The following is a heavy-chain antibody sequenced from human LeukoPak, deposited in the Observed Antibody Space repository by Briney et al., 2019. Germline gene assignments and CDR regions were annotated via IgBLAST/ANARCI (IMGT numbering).Heavy chain of an antibody. V-gene: IGHV4-39*01. CDR1: GGFINNYY. J-gene: IGHJ6*03. CDR3: ARTPYYYYYMDV. Sequence: SETLSLTCTVSGGFINNYYWGWIRQPPGKGLEWIGSIYYSGSTYYNPSLKSRVTISVDTSKNQFSLKLSSVTAADTAVYYCARTPYYYYYMDVWGKGTTVTISS. CDR2: IYYSGST.